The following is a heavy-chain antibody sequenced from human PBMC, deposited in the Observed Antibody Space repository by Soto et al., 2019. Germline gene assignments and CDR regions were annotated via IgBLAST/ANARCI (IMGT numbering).Heavy chain of an antibody. J-gene: IGHJ5*02. Sequence: EVQLVESGGGLVKPGGSLRLSCAASGYTLSSYSMNWVRQAPGKGLEWVSSISSSSSYIYYADSVKGRFTISRDNAKNSLYLQMNRLRAEDTAVYYCATFLGYCSSTSCYAGMDWFDPWGQGTLVTVSS. CDR2: ISSSSSYI. CDR3: ATFLGYCSSTSCYAGMDWFDP. CDR1: GYTLSSYS. D-gene: IGHD2-2*01. V-gene: IGHV3-21*01.